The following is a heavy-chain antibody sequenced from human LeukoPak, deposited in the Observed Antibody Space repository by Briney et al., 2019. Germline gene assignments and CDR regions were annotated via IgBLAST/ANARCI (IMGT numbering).Heavy chain of an antibody. J-gene: IGHJ4*02. D-gene: IGHD2-15*01. CDR2: INPDGGNT. CDR1: GYTLTSYY. CDR3: ARGQPGYCSGGSCYGFDY. V-gene: IGHV1-46*01. Sequence: GASLRVSCTASGYTLTSYYMHTVRQTPGQGREWVGMINPDGGNTSDAQKFQGRVTMTKDTSTSTVYMELSSLRSEDTAVYYYARGQPGYCSGGSCYGFDYWGQGTLGTVSS.